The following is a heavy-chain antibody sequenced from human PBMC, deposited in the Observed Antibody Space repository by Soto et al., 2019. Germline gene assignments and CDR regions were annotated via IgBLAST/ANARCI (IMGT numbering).Heavy chain of an antibody. CDR3: XXXXXXXXXXXXXXXAFDI. Sequence: QVQLVQSGAEVKKPGSSVKVSCKASGGTFSSYAISWVRQXPGQGLEWMGGIIPIFGTANYAQKFQGRVTITADESTSTAYMELSSLRSEDTAVXYXXXXXXXXXXXXXXXXAFDIWGQGTMVTVSS. J-gene: IGHJ3*02. CDR2: IIPIFGTA. CDR1: GGTFSSYA. V-gene: IGHV1-69*01.